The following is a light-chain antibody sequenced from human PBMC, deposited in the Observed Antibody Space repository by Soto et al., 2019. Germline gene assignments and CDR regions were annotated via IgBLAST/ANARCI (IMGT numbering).Light chain of an antibody. CDR1: QSISSR. Sequence: DIQMTQSPSTLSASVGDRVTITCRASQSISSRLAWYQQKAGKAPKLLIYRASTLESGAPSRFSGSGSGTEFTLTISSLQPDDFATYFCQEYDGHCTFGQGTKLEIK. CDR3: QEYDGHCT. V-gene: IGKV1-5*03. J-gene: IGKJ2*02. CDR2: RAS.